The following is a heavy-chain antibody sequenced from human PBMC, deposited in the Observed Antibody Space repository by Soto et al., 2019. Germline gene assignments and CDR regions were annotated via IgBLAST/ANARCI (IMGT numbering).Heavy chain of an antibody. J-gene: IGHJ4*02. CDR3: ARDAGGEVQGEIISPHSCDY. CDR2: IIPIFGTA. Sequence: SVKVSCKASGGTFSSYAISWVRQAPGQGLEWMGGIIPIFGTANYAQKFQGRVTITADESTSTAYMELSSLRSEDTAVYYCARDAGGEVQGEIISPHSCDYWGQGTWVTVSS. CDR1: GGTFSSYA. D-gene: IGHD3-10*01. V-gene: IGHV1-69*13.